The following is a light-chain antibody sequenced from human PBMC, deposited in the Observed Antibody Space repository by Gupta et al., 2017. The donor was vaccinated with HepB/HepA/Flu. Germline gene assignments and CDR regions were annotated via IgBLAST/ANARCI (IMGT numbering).Light chain of an antibody. J-gene: IGKJ4*01. Sequence: DIQMTQSPSTLSASIGDSVTITCRASQNVNNWLAWYQHKPGQAPKVLIYKASTLHSGVPSRFSGSGFGTEFTLTISSLQPDDFATYYCQQYNSYSLTFGGGTRVEIK. CDR1: QNVNNW. CDR3: QQYNSYSLT. V-gene: IGKV1-5*03. CDR2: KAS.